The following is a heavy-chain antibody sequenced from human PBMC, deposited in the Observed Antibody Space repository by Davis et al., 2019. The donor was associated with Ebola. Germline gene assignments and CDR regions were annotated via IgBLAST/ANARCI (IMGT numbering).Heavy chain of an antibody. J-gene: IGHJ4*02. CDR2: IRSKANSYAT. CDR1: GFTFSGSA. CDR3: ARARFGGDYYFDY. D-gene: IGHD3-16*01. V-gene: IGHV3-73*01. Sequence: GGSLRLSCAASGFTFSGSAMHWVRQASGKGLEWVGRIRSKANSYATAYAASVKGRFTISRDDSKNTAYLQMNSLKTEDTAVYYCARARFGGDYYFDYWGQGTLVTVSS.